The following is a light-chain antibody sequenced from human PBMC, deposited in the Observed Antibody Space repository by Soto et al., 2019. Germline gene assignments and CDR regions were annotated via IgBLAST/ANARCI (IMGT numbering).Light chain of an antibody. CDR2: SGS. Sequence: DIQMTQSPSSVSASVGDRVTLTCRASQGVSTWLAWFQQRPGKAPKLLIYSGSTLQPGVPSRFSGSGSGTDFLLTISSQQPEDVAVYYCQQTDSFPFTFGGGTRVEIK. CDR3: QQTDSFPFT. V-gene: IGKV1-12*02. CDR1: QGVSTW. J-gene: IGKJ4*02.